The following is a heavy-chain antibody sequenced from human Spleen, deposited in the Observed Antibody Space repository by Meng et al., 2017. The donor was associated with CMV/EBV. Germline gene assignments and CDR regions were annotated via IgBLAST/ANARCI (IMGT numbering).Heavy chain of an antibody. V-gene: IGHV3-33*06. J-gene: IGHJ4*02. CDR3: AKAYGGSYSYFDY. Sequence: AASLFCCCSFCMPWVRQAPGKGLELVAVIWYDGSNKDSADSVKGRLPISRDNSKNTLYLQMHRLRAEDTAVYYCAKAYGGSYSYFDYWGQGTLVTVSS. D-gene: IGHD1-26*01. CDR1: LFCCCSFC. CDR2: IWYDGSNK.